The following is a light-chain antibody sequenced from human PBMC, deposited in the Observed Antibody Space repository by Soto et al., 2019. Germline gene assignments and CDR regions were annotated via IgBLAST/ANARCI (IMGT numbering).Light chain of an antibody. J-gene: IGKJ5*01. CDR1: QSVRSN. V-gene: IGKV3-20*01. Sequence: EVVRTQSAATLSVSPGERVTLSCRASQSVRSNLAWYQQKPGQGPRLLIYGASSRATGTPDRFSGSGSGTDFTLTINRLEPEDFAVYYCQQYGSSPYTFGLGTRLEI. CDR2: GAS. CDR3: QQYGSSPYT.